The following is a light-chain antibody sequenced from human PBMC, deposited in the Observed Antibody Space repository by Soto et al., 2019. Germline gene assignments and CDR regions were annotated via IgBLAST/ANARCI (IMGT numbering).Light chain of an antibody. CDR1: NSNVGSYT. V-gene: IGLV1-44*01. Sequence: VLTQPPSASGTPGQRVTISCSGTNSNVGSYTVDWYQQIPGTAPKLLIYRNTQRPSGVSDRFSGSKSGTSASLAISGLQSEDEADYYCAAWDDSLDSPVFGGGTKVTVL. CDR3: AAWDDSLDSPV. CDR2: RNT. J-gene: IGLJ2*01.